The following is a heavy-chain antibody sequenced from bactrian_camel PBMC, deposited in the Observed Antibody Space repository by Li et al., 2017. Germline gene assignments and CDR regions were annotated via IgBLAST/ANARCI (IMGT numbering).Heavy chain of an antibody. Sequence: DVQLVESGGGLVQPGGSLRLSCAASGFTFSSYAMNWVRQAPGKGLEWVSAINSGGTTYYADSVKGRFTISLDNAKNTAYLQMNSLKPEDTALYRCAKALGGGSYYTGEYGYWGQGTQVTVS. CDR2: INSGGTT. CDR1: GFTFSSYA. CDR3: AKALGGGSYYTGEYGY. V-gene: IGHV3S40*01. D-gene: IGHD2*01. J-gene: IGHJ4*01.